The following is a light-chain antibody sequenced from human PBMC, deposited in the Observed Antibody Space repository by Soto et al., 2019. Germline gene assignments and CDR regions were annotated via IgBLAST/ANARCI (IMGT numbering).Light chain of an antibody. Sequence: EIVLTQSPGTLSLSPGERATLSCRASQSVGRNYLAWYQQKLGQAPRLLIHGASSRATGIPDRFSGSGSGTDIILTISRVEPEDFAVYYCQQYASSPLTFGGGTKVEIK. J-gene: IGKJ4*01. CDR2: GAS. CDR1: QSVGRNY. CDR3: QQYASSPLT. V-gene: IGKV3-20*01.